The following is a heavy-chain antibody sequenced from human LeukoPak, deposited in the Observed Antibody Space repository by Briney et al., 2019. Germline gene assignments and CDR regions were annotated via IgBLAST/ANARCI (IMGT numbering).Heavy chain of an antibody. D-gene: IGHD2-21*02. CDR2: VDFRSSNI. CDR1: GFTFSSYN. V-gene: IGHV3-21*01. CDR3: ARGDPFDY. J-gene: IGHJ4*02. Sequence: GGSLRLSCAASGFTFSSYNMNWVRQAPGKGLEWVSSVDFRSSNIYYADSVKGRFTISRDNAKNSLYLQMNSLRAEDTAVYYCARGDPFDYWGQGTLVTVSS.